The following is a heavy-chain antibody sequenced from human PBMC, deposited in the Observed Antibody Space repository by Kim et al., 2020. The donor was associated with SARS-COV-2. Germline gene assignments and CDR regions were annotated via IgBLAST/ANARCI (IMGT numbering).Heavy chain of an antibody. V-gene: IGHV3-20*01. CDR3: ARGLIAGPIDF. CDR1: GFTFNDYG. Sequence: GGSLRLSCAVSGFTFNDYGMSWVRQAPGKGLEWVSGIKRNGDSTGYADSVKGRFTISRDNAKNSLYLQMNSLRAEDTALYHCARGLIAGPIDFLGQGILVNDSS. D-gene: IGHD2-21*01. J-gene: IGHJ4*02. CDR2: IKRNGDST.